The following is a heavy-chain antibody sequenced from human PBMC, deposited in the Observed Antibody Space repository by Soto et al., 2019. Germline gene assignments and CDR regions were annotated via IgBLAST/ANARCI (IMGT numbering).Heavy chain of an antibody. D-gene: IGHD2-15*01. CDR1: GGSISSYY. CDR3: GRRWGRTFDY. Sequence: SETLSLTCTVSGGSISSYYWSWIRQPPGKGLEWIGYIYYSGSTNYNPSLKSRVTISVDTSKNQFSLKLSSVTAADTAVYYCGRRWGRTFDYWGQGTLVTAPQ. J-gene: IGHJ4*02. V-gene: IGHV4-59*08. CDR2: IYYSGST.